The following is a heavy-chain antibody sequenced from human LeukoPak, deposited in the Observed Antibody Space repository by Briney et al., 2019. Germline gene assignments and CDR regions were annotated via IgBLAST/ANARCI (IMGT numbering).Heavy chain of an antibody. CDR1: GDSISTYY. V-gene: IGHV4-59*01. Sequence: SETLPLTCTVSGDSISTYYWSWIRQPPGKGLEWIAYIHYRGSTTYNPSLGSRVTISVDTSRNQFSLKLSSVTAADTAVYYCARSRSGYSYEHGAFEIWGQGTMVTVSS. J-gene: IGHJ3*02. CDR3: ARSRSGYSYEHGAFEI. D-gene: IGHD5-18*01. CDR2: IHYRGST.